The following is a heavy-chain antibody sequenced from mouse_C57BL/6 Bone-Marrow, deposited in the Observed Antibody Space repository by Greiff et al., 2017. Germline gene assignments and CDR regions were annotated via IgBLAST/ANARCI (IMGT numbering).Heavy chain of an antibody. Sequence: QVQLQQSGPGLVQPSQSLSITCTVSGFSLNSYGVHWVRQSPGKGLEWLGVIWSGGSTDYTAAFISRLSISKDNSKSQVCLKMNSLQAEDTAIYYCARGDGPLAYWGQGTLVTVSS. CDR2: IWSGGST. V-gene: IGHV2-2*01. D-gene: IGHD2-3*01. CDR1: GFSLNSYG. J-gene: IGHJ3*01. CDR3: ARGDGPLAY.